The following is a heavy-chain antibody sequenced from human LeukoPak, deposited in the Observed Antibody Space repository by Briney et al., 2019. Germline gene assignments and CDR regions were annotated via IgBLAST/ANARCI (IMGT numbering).Heavy chain of an antibody. J-gene: IGHJ3*02. CDR3: ARDTTYYYGSGSYSDAFDI. CDR2: ISSSSSYI. D-gene: IGHD3-10*01. CDR1: GFTFSSYS. Sequence: TGGSLRLSCAASGFTFSSYSMNWVRQAPGKGLEWVSSISSSSSYIYYADSVKGRFTISRDNAKNSLYLQMNSLRAEDTAVYYCARDTTYYYGSGSYSDAFDIWGQGTMVTVSS. V-gene: IGHV3-21*01.